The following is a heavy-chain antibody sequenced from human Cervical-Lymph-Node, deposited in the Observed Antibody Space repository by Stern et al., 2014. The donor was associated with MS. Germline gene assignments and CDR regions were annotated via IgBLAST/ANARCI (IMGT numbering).Heavy chain of an antibody. V-gene: IGHV3-53*01. CDR1: GFTVNNNY. Sequence: EVQLVESGGGLIQPGGSLRLSCAASGFTVNNNYMSWVRQAPGRGLEWVSAIYNDGSPHYAGSVKGRFTISRDNSKNTLYLQMNSLRAEDTAVYYCARVGYNYGYGSFDYWGQGTLVSVSS. CDR2: IYNDGSP. J-gene: IGHJ4*02. D-gene: IGHD5-18*01. CDR3: ARVGYNYGYGSFDY.